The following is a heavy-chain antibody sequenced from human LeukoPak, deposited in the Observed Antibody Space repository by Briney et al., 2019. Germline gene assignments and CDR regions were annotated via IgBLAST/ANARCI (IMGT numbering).Heavy chain of an antibody. D-gene: IGHD6-13*01. CDR2: ISYDGSNK. Sequence: GGSLRLSCAASGFAFSSYGMHWVRQAPGKGLEWVAVISYDGSNKYYADSVKGRFTISRDNSKNTLYLQMNSLRAEDTAVYYCAKDSARSSGWYSNWYFDLWGRGTLVTVSS. CDR1: GFAFSSYG. CDR3: AKDSARSSGWYSNWYFDL. J-gene: IGHJ2*01. V-gene: IGHV3-30*18.